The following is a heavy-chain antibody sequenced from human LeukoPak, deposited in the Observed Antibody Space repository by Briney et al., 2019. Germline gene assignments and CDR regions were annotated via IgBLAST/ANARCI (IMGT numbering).Heavy chain of an antibody. Sequence: SETLSLTCTVSGGSISSSGYYYWGWIRQPPGKGLEWIGSVYYSGYTYQSPSLKSRVTISVDTSKNQFSLKLSSVTAADTAVYYCVRQIGVTSSEDYWGQGTLVTVSS. V-gene: IGHV4-39*01. CDR1: GGSISSSGYYY. J-gene: IGHJ4*02. D-gene: IGHD6-19*01. CDR2: VYYSGYT. CDR3: VRQIGVTSSEDY.